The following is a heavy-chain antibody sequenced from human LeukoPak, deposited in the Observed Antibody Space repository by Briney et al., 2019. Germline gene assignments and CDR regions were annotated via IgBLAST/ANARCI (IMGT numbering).Heavy chain of an antibody. CDR3: AKDYSSSWYRSYFDY. CDR1: GFTFSSYA. J-gene: IGHJ4*02. V-gene: IGHV3-23*01. Sequence: PGGSLRLSCAASGFTFSSYAMSWVRQAPGKGLEWVSAISGSGGSTYHADSVKGRFTISRDNSKNTLYLQMNSLRAEDTAVYYCAKDYSSSWYRSYFDYWGQGTLVTVSS. CDR2: ISGSGGST. D-gene: IGHD6-13*01.